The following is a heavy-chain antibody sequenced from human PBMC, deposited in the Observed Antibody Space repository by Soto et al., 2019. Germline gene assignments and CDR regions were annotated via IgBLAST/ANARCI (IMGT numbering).Heavy chain of an antibody. V-gene: IGHV1-18*01. CDR3: ARVRQSDSPEYSYFDL. CDR2: MIGDNGDS. CDR1: GYTFPTYG. J-gene: IGHJ4*02. D-gene: IGHD3-22*01. Sequence: GPGVKKTGASVKVSCKASGYTFPTYGITWLRQAPGQGLEWMGWMIGDNGDSEFPERFQDRDTLTRDTSATTAYMELRSLRSDDTAVYFWARVRQSDSPEYSYFDLGGQGTLVPVSS.